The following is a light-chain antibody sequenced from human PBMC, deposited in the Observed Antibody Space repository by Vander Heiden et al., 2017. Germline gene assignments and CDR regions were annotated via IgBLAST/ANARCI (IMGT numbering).Light chain of an antibody. J-gene: IGKJ2*01. CDR1: QSVSSN. CDR3: QQENNWPYT. Sequence: EIVLTQPPATLSVSPGERATLSCRASQSVSSNLAWYQQKPGQAPRLLIYGASTRATGIPARFSGSGSGTEFTLTISSLQSEDFAVYYCQQENNWPYTFGQGTKLEIK. CDR2: GAS. V-gene: IGKV3-15*01.